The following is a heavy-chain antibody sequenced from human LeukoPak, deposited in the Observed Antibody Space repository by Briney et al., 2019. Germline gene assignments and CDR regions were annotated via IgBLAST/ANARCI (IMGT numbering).Heavy chain of an antibody. CDR2: VNNEGTGR. J-gene: IGHJ3*02. D-gene: IGHD3-22*01. V-gene: IGHV3-74*01. CDR3: ARDAMIVVVGAFDI. Sequence: GGSLRLSCAASGYSFSSFWIYWVRQVPGKGLVYVSRVNNEGTGRTYADSVKGRFTISRDNAKNTVYLQMNSLRDEDTAVYYCARDAMIVVVGAFDIWGQGTMVTVSS. CDR1: GYSFSSFW.